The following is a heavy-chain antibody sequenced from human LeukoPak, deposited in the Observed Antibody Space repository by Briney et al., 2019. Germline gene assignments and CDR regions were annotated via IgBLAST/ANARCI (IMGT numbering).Heavy chain of an antibody. CDR1: GFTFSSYS. Sequence: GGSLRLSCAASGFTFSSYSMNWVRQAPGKGLEWVSYICSSSSTIYYADSVKGRFTISRDNAKNSLYLQMNSLRDEDTAVYYCAREGGDYVWGSYRYSNYYYGMDVWGQGTTVTVSS. J-gene: IGHJ6*02. D-gene: IGHD3-16*02. V-gene: IGHV3-48*02. CDR2: ICSSSSTI. CDR3: AREGGDYVWGSYRYSNYYYGMDV.